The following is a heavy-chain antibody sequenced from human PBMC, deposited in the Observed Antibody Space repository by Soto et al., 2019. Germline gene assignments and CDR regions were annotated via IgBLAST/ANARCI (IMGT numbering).Heavy chain of an antibody. D-gene: IGHD3-3*01. V-gene: IGHV3-73*01. J-gene: IGHJ4*02. Sequence: HWVRQASGAGLERVGRIRTKANNYATAYAVSVKGRFTISRDDSRNTAYLQMNSLKTEDTAVYYCARRLYDFWSGHPKGLDYWGQGTVVTVPS. CDR2: IRTKANNYAT. CDR3: ARRLYDFWSGHPKGLDY.